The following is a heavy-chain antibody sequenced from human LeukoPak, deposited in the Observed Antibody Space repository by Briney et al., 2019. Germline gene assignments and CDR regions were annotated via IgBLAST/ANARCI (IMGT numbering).Heavy chain of an antibody. D-gene: IGHD3-16*01. CDR2: IYHSGST. J-gene: IGHJ4*02. CDR3: ARQGFGSSYFDY. V-gene: IGHV4-38-2*02. CDR1: DYSISSGYY. Sequence: SETLSLTCTVSDYSISSGYYWGWIRQPPGKGLEWIGSIYHSGSTYYNPSLKSRVTISVDTSKNQFSLKLSSVTAADTAVYYCARQGFGSSYFDYWGQGTLVTVSS.